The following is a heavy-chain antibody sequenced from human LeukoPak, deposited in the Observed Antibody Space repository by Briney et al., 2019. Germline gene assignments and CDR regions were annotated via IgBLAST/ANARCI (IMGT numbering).Heavy chain of an antibody. V-gene: IGHV3-23*01. Sequence: PGGSLRLSCAASGFTFSGYALSWVRHTPGKGLEWVSGISGSGGSTFYADSVKGRFTISRDNSKNTLYLQMNSLRAEDTAVYYCAKDLGTMVRGFDPWGQGTLVTVSS. J-gene: IGHJ5*02. CDR2: ISGSGGST. CDR1: GFTFSGYA. D-gene: IGHD3-10*01. CDR3: AKDLGTMVRGFDP.